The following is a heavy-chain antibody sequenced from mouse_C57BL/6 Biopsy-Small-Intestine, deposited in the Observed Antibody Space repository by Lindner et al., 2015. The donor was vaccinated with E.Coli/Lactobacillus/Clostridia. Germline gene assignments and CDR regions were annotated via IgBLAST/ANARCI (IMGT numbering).Heavy chain of an antibody. CDR3: ARDYYGSRYYFDY. CDR1: GFTFSSYA. V-gene: IGHV5-4*01. D-gene: IGHD1-1*01. J-gene: IGHJ2*01. Sequence: EVQLQESGGGLVKPGGSLKLSCAASGFTFSSYAMSWVRQTPEKRLGWVATISDGGSYTYYPDNVKGRFTISRDNAKNNLYLQMSHLKSEDTAMYYCARDYYGSRYYFDYWGQGTTLTVSS. CDR2: ISDGGSYT.